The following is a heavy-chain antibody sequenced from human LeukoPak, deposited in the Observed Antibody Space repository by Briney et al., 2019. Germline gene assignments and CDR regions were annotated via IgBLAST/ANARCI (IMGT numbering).Heavy chain of an antibody. J-gene: IGHJ4*02. CDR2: ISYDGSNK. CDR3: ARDGCGGDCYFDY. V-gene: IGHV3-30-3*01. CDR1: GFTFSSYA. Sequence: GGSLRLSCAASGFTFSSYAMHWVRQAPGKGLEWVAVISYDGSNKYYADSVKGRFTISRDNSKNTLYLQMNSLRAEDTAVYYFARDGCGGDCYFDYWGQGTLVTASS. D-gene: IGHD2-21*02.